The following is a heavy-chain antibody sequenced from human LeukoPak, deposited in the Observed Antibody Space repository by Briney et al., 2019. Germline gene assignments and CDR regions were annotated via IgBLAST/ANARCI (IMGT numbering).Heavy chain of an antibody. J-gene: IGHJ4*02. CDR2: ISHSGSSM. Sequence: PGGSLRLSCVASGFTFSNYLMNWVRQAPGKGLEWVSGISHSGSSMYYADSVKGRFTISRDNSKNTLYLQMDRLRVEDTAVYYCAMALDYWGQGTLVTVSS. CDR3: AMALDY. V-gene: IGHV3-23*01. CDR1: GFTFSNYL.